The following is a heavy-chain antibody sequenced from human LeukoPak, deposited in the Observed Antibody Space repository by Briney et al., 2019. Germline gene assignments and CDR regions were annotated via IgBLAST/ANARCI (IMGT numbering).Heavy chain of an antibody. D-gene: IGHD3-22*01. CDR3: ARGLYYDSSGYYYVAFDI. CDR1: GFTFSDYY. V-gene: IGHV3-11*01. Sequence: PGGSLRLSCAASGFTFSDYYMSWIRQAPGKGLEWVSYISSSGSTIYYADSVKGRFTISRDNAKNSLYLQMNSLRAEDTAVYYCARGLYYDSSGYYYVAFDIWGQGTMVTVSS. J-gene: IGHJ3*02. CDR2: ISSSGSTI.